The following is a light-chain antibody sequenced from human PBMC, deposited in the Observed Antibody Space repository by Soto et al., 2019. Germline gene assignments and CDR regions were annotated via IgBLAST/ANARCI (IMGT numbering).Light chain of an antibody. Sequence: EIVMTQSPATLSVSPGERAALSCRASQSVSNTLAWYQQKPGQAPRLLIYDASTRATGVPARFSGSWSGTEFTLTISSLQSEDFAVYYCQQYNRWPQTFGQGTKVDIK. CDR2: DAS. V-gene: IGKV3-15*01. J-gene: IGKJ1*01. CDR1: QSVSNT. CDR3: QQYNRWPQT.